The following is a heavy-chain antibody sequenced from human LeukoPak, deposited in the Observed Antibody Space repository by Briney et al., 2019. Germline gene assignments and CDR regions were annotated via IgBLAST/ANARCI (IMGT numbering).Heavy chain of an antibody. J-gene: IGHJ4*02. D-gene: IGHD3-10*01. V-gene: IGHV3-48*01. CDR1: GFTFSSYS. CDR2: ISSSSSTI. CDR3: ARVSMVRGVHFDY. Sequence: GGSLRLSCAASGFTFSSYSMNWVRQAPGKGLEWVSYISSSSSTIYYADSVKGRFTISRDNAKNSLYLQMNSLRAEDTAVYYCARVSMVRGVHFDYWGQGTLVTVSS.